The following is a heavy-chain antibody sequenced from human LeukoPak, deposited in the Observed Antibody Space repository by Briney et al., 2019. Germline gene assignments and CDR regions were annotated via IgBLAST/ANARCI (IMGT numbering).Heavy chain of an antibody. CDR2: ISAYNGNT. CDR1: GYTLTSYG. V-gene: IGHV1-18*01. Sequence: ASVKVSCKASGYTLTSYGISWVRQAPGQGLEWMGWISAYNGNTNYAQKLQGRVTMTTDTSTSTAYMELRSLRSDDTAVYYCARDTAVAGTGYGMDVWGQGTTVTVSS. CDR3: ARDTAVAGTGYGMDV. J-gene: IGHJ6*02. D-gene: IGHD6-19*01.